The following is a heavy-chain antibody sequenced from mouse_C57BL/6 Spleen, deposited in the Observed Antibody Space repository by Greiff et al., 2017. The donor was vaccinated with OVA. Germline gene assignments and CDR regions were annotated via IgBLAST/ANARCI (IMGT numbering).Heavy chain of an antibody. V-gene: IGHV1-9*01. Sequence: VQLQQSGAELMKPGASVKLSCKASGYTFTGYWIEWVKQRPGHGLEWIGEILPGSGSTNYNEKFKGKATLTADTSSNTAYMQLSSLTTEDSAIYDCARKYGSRVDGNTEVRGAETTVTDSS. CDR2: ILPGSGST. CDR1: GYTFTGYW. CDR3: ARKYGSRVDGNTEV. J-gene: IGHJ1*01. D-gene: IGHD1-1*01.